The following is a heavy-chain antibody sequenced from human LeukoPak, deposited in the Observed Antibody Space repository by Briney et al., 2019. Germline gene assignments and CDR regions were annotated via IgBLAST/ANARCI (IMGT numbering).Heavy chain of an antibody. V-gene: IGHV1-2*06. J-gene: IGHJ6*02. D-gene: IGHD6-13*01. CDR1: GYTFTGYY. Sequence: ASVKVSCKASGYTFTGYYMHWVRQAPGQGLEWMGRINPNSGGTNYAQKFQGRVTMTRDTSISTAYMELSRPRSDDTAVYYCASVSYSSSWYYYYYYGMDVWGQGTTVTVSS. CDR3: ASVSYSSSWYYYYYYGMDV. CDR2: INPNSGGT.